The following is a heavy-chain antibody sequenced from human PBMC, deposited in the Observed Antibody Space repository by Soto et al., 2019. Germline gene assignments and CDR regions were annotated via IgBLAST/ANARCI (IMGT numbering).Heavy chain of an antibody. D-gene: IGHD2-15*01. V-gene: IGHV4-39*01. J-gene: IGHJ6*03. Sequence: SSETLSLTCTVSGGSISSSSYYWGWIRQPPGKGLEWIGSIYYSGSTYYNPSLKSRVTISVDTSKNQFSLKLSSVTAADTAVYYCAKVGEYYYYSYMDVWGKGTTVTVS. CDR3: AKVGEYYYYSYMDV. CDR2: IYYSGST. CDR1: GGSISSSSYY.